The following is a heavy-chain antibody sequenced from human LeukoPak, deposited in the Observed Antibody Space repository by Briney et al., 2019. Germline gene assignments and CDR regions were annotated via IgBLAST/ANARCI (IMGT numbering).Heavy chain of an antibody. CDR1: GFTFSSYA. CDR2: ISSNGGST. D-gene: IGHD6-19*01. CDR3: VKDREVAGTVLDY. J-gene: IGHJ4*02. Sequence: GGSLRLSCSASGFTFSSYAMHWVRQAPGKGLEYVSAISSNGGSTYYADSVKGRFTISRDNSKNTLYLQMSSLRAEDTAVYYCVKDREVAGTVLDYWGQGTLVTVSS. V-gene: IGHV3-64D*06.